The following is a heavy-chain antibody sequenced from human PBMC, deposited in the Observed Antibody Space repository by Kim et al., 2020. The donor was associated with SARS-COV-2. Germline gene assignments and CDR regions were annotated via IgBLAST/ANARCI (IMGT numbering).Heavy chain of an antibody. V-gene: IGHV3-23*01. CDR2: ISGSGGST. J-gene: IGHJ6*02. D-gene: IGHD1-26*01. CDR1: GFTFSSYA. Sequence: GGSLRLSCAASGFTFSSYAMSWVRQAPGKGLEWVSAISGSGGSTYYADSVKGRFTISRDNSKNTLYLQMNSLRAEDTAVYYCAKDLGGGSYSSYYYYGMDVWGQGTTVTVSS. CDR3: AKDLGGGSYSSYYYYGMDV.